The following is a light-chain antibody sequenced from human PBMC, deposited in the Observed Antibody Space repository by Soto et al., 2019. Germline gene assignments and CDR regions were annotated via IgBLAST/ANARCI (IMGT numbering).Light chain of an antibody. V-gene: IGKV1-39*01. Sequence: DIQMTQSPPSLSASVGDRVNIVCRASQYISNYLNWYQQKPGEAPKLLIHSASSLQSAGPSRFSGSGFGTNFSLTITSLQPDDFATYYCQQSFSTPFTVGPGTTLDSK. CDR2: SAS. CDR3: QQSFSTPFT. CDR1: QYISNY. J-gene: IGKJ3*01.